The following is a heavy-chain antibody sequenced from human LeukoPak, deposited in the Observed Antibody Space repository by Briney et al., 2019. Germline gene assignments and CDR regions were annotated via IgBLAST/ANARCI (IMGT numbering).Heavy chain of an antibody. CDR3: ARSKRAMATIRDYYYSMDV. CDR2: IYDSGRA. CDR1: GGSISSDGYS. V-gene: IGHV4-30-2*01. D-gene: IGHD5-12*01. J-gene: IGHJ6*02. Sequence: SQTLSLTCAVSGGSISSDGYSWSWIRQPPGKGLEWIGYIYDSGRAFYNASLKSRVSMSVDRSKNQFSLTLTSVTAADTAVYYCARSKRAMATIRDYYYSMDVWGQGTSVTVSS.